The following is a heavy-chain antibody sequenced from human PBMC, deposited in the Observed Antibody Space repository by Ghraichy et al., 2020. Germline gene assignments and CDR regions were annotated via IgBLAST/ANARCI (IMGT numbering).Heavy chain of an antibody. Sequence: GGSLRLSCAASGITFSNSAMTWVRQAPGKGLEWVSYISVSGGTTHYADSVKGRFTISRDNSKNTLSLQMNSLRADDTAVYFCAKLSPYGTTFFGGIDYWGQGTLVTVSS. CDR2: ISVSGGTT. D-gene: IGHD3-10*01. J-gene: IGHJ4*02. CDR1: GITFSNSA. V-gene: IGHV3-23*01. CDR3: AKLSPYGTTFFGGIDY.